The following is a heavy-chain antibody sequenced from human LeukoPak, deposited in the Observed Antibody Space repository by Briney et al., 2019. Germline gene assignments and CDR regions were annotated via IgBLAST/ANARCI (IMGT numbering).Heavy chain of an antibody. CDR3: AREFREWEPNDY. D-gene: IGHD1-26*01. CDR2: ISYDGSNK. V-gene: IGHV3-30*04. J-gene: IGHJ4*02. CDR1: GFTFSSYA. Sequence: LTGRSLRLSCAASGFTFSSYAMHWVRQAPGKGLEWVAVISYDGSNKYYADSVKGRFTISRDNSKNTLYLQMNSLRAEDTAVYYCAREFREWEPNDYWGQGTLVTVSS.